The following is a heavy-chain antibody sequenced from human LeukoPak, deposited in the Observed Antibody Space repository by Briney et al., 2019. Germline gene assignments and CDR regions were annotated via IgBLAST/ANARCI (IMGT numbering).Heavy chain of an antibody. V-gene: IGHV4-39*01. CDR1: GASISSSSYY. Sequence: PSETQSLTCTVSGASISSSSYYWGWIRQPPGKGLEWIGSIYYSGSTYYNPSLKSRVTVSVDTSRNQFSLKLSSVTAADTAVYYCARRVSTYSYGTLFDHWGQGTLVTVSS. CDR3: ARRVSTYSYGTLFDH. CDR2: IYYSGST. J-gene: IGHJ4*02. D-gene: IGHD1-14*01.